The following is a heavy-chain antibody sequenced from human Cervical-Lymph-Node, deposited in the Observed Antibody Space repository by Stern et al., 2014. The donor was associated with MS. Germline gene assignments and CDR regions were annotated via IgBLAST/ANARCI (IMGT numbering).Heavy chain of an antibody. CDR1: GDTFSSYA. CDR3: ARGGGLVGYFDY. CDR2: ITPVFGPT. J-gene: IGHJ4*02. D-gene: IGHD1-26*01. V-gene: IGHV1-69*06. Sequence: MQLVESGAEVKKPGSSVKVSCKASGDTFSSYAINWVRQVPGQGLEWMVGITPVFGPTNYAQRFQGIVTITADKSSNTAYMELMTLRSEDTAVYYCARGGGLVGYFDYWGQGTLVSVSS.